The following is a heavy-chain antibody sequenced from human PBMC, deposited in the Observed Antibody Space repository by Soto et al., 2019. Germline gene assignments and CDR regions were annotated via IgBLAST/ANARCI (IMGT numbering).Heavy chain of an antibody. V-gene: IGHV1-46*03. CDR1: GYTFTSYY. CDR2: INPSGGST. Sequence: ASVKVSCKASGYTFTSYYMHWVRQAPGQGLEWMGIINPSGGSTSYAQKFQGRVTMTRDTSTSTVYMELSSLRSEDTAVYYCARERFVVVVTATLGYYGMDVWGQGTTVTVSS. J-gene: IGHJ6*02. D-gene: IGHD2-15*01. CDR3: ARERFVVVVTATLGYYGMDV.